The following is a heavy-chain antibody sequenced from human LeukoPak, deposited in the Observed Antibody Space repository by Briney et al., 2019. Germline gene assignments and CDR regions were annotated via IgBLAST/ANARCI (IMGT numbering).Heavy chain of an antibody. CDR3: ARHGRAVRRDWYFDL. CDR1: GGSICSYY. CDR2: IFYTGST. D-gene: IGHD2-15*01. J-gene: IGHJ2*01. V-gene: IGHV4-59*08. Sequence: PSETLSLTCTVSGGSICSYYWSWIRQPPGKGLEWIGYIFYTGSTNHNPSLKSRVTVSVDMSKDQFSLKLRSVTAADTAVYYCARHGRAVRRDWYFDLWGRGTMVTVSS.